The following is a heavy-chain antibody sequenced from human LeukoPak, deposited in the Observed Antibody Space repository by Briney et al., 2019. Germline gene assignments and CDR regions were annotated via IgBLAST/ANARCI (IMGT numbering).Heavy chain of an antibody. D-gene: IGHD2-2*01. CDR3: ARAHTADIVVVPADAQFADY. V-gene: IGHV4-34*01. CDR1: GGSFSGYY. CDR2: INHSGST. J-gene: IGHJ4*02. Sequence: PSETLSLTCAVYGGSFSGYYWSWIRQPPGKGLEGIGEINHSGSTNYNPSLKSRVTISVDTSKNQFSLKLSSVTAADTAVYYFARAHTADIVVVPADAQFADYWGQGTLVTVSS.